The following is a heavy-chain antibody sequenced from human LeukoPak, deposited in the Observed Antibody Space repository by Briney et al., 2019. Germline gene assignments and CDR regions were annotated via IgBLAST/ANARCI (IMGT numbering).Heavy chain of an antibody. CDR3: ARDPYSGNYGNYYYYYMDV. V-gene: IGHV3-74*01. J-gene: IGHJ6*03. CDR1: GFAFRNYW. CDR2: INPDGSTT. Sequence: PGGSLRLPCVASGFAFRNYWMYWVRQGPGKGLVWLSRINPDGSTTTYADSVKGRFTISRDNAKNSLYLQMNSLGPEDTAVYYCARDPYSGNYGNYYYYYMDVWGKGTTVTISS. D-gene: IGHD1-26*01.